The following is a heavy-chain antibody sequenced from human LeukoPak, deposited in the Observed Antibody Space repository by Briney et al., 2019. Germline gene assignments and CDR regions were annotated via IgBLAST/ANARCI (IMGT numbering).Heavy chain of an antibody. CDR3: ATGNLGYCSGDSCPFVFDI. V-gene: IGHV4-34*01. CDR1: GGSFSGYY. D-gene: IGHD2-15*01. J-gene: IGHJ3*02. Sequence: SETLSLTCAVYGGSFSGYYWSWIRQPPGKGLEWIGEINHSGSTKYNPSLKSRVIISEDTSKNQFSLKLSSVTAADTAMYFCATGNLGYCSGDSCPFVFDIWGQGTMVTVSS. CDR2: INHSGST.